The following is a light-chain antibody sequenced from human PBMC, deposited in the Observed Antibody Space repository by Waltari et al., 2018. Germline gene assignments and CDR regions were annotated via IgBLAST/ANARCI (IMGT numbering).Light chain of an antibody. V-gene: IGKV4-1*01. CDR3: QKYYSHPAT. CDR1: QSVLWDSNNKHY. Sequence: DIVMTQSPDSLAVSLGERATIHCMASQSVLWDSNNKHYFAWYQQKPGQPPRLLFYWASTRESGVPDRFSGSGSGTDFTLTISSLQPEDVAAYYCQKYYSHPATFGQGTNVEIK. J-gene: IGKJ1*01. CDR2: WAS.